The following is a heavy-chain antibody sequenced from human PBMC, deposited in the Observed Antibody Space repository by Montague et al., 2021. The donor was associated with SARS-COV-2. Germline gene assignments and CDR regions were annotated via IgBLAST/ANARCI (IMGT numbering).Heavy chain of an antibody. CDR2: VYDTGIT. CDR1: GASITSES. V-gene: IGHV4-59*01. J-gene: IGHJ3*01. D-gene: IGHD6-19*01. Sequence: SQTLSLTCSVSGASITSESWVWIRQTPGGGLQWIAYVYDTGITGYHPSLRSRTTISVDTSKNQLSLNVRSMTAADTAVYFCARGPSGSDVFDLWGQGTSVTVS. CDR3: ARGPSGSDVFDL.